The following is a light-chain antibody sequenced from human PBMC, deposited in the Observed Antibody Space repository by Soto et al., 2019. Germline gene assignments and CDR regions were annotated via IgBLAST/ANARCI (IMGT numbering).Light chain of an antibody. CDR2: EGT. V-gene: IGLV2-14*01. CDR1: SSDIGAYDY. CDR3: SSYAGSSARVV. Sequence: QSALTQPASLSGSPGQSITISCTGTSSDIGAYDYVSWFQQHPGKAPKLIIYEGTKRPSEISDRFSGSESDTTASLIISGLQPEDEADYYCSSYAGSSARVVFGGGTKLTVL. J-gene: IGLJ2*01.